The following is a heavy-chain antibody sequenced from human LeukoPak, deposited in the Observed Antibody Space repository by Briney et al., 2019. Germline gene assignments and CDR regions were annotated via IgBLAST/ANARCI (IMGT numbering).Heavy chain of an antibody. V-gene: IGHV1-3*01. CDR3: ARAPRYCSSTSCYRFDY. J-gene: IGHJ4*02. CDR2: INAGNGNT. Sequence: ASVTVSCKASGYTFTSYAMHWVRQAPGQRLAWMGWINAGNGNTKYSQKFQGRVTITRDTSASTAYMELSSLRSEDTAVYYCARAPRYCSSTSCYRFDYWGQGTLVTVSS. D-gene: IGHD2-2*01. CDR1: GYTFTSYA.